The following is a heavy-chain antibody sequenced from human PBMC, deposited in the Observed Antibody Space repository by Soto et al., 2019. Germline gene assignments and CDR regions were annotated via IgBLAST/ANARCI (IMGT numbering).Heavy chain of an antibody. CDR2: IYWDDDK. V-gene: IGHV2-5*02. Sequence: QITLKESGPTLVKPTQTLTLTCTFSGFSLSTSGVGVGWIRQSPGKALEWLALIYWDDDKRYSPSLKSRLTIPRDTSRTEVVHTITNMNPVDTATYYGVYQAGVGTITPWGQGTLGTVSS. J-gene: IGHJ5*02. CDR3: VYQAGVGTITP. CDR1: GFSLSTSGVG. D-gene: IGHD1-26*01.